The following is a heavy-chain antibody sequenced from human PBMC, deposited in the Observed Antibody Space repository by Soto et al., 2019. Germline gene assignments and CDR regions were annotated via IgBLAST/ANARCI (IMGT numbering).Heavy chain of an antibody. Sequence: GGSLRLSCAASGFTFSSYGMTWVRQAPGKGLEWVSAISGSGGSTYYADSVKGRFTISRDNSKNTLYPQMNSLKAEDTAVYYCAKKALLDRPFDYWGQGTLVTVSS. CDR1: GFTFSSYG. CDR2: ISGSGGST. V-gene: IGHV3-23*01. J-gene: IGHJ4*02. CDR3: AKKALLDRPFDY. D-gene: IGHD1-1*01.